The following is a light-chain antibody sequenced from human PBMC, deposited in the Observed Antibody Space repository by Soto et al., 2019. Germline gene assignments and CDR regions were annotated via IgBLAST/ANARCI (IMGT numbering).Light chain of an antibody. CDR3: QQSYSATPLT. CDR1: QTISGY. Sequence: DIQMTQSPSSLSASVGDRVTISCRASQTISGYLNWYQQKPGKAPILLISAASSLQSGVPSRFSGSGSGTEFTLTISSLQPEDRATSYCQQSYSATPLTFGGWTKVEL. CDR2: AAS. V-gene: IGKV1-39*01. J-gene: IGKJ4*01.